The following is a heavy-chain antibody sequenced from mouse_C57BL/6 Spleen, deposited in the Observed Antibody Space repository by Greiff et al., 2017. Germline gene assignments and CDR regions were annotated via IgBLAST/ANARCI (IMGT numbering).Heavy chain of an antibody. D-gene: IGHD1-1*01. CDR2: IWSDGST. CDR3: ARHFMNHYGSSPLPMDY. J-gene: IGHJ4*01. Sequence: QVQLKESGPGLVAPSQSLSITCTVSGFSLTSYGVHWVRQPPGKGLEWLVVIWSDGSTTYNSALKSRLSISKDNSKSQVFLKMNSLQTDDTAMYYCARHFMNHYGSSPLPMDYWGQGTSVTVSS. V-gene: IGHV2-6-1*01. CDR1: GFSLTSYG.